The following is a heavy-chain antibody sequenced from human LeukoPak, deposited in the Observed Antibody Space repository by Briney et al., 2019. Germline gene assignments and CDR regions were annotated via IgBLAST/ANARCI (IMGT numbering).Heavy chain of an antibody. V-gene: IGHV3-23*01. CDR3: AKDRDPSFPSGWFPTPPYNWFDP. Sequence: TGGSLRLSCAASGFTFNKYAMSWVRQAPGKGLEWVSTISGRSAGIWYADSVKGRFTISRDNSKNTLYLQMNSLRAEDTAVYYCAKDRDPSFPSGWFPTPPYNWFDPWGQGTLVTVSS. D-gene: IGHD6-19*01. CDR1: GFTFNKYA. CDR2: ISGRSAGI. J-gene: IGHJ5*02.